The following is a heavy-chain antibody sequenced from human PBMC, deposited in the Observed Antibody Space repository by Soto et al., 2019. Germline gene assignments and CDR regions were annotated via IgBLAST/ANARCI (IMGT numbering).Heavy chain of an antibody. J-gene: IGHJ2*01. CDR2: IYPSGRA. CDR3: ARDYDVNTAVDYWYFDL. CDR1: GGSITNHY. Sequence: QVQLQESGPRLVTPSEPLTLTCSLSGGSITNHYWGWIRQPPGKGLEFIGRIYPSGRAHYNPSLQSRVTMSVDTSKNQFSLKVNSVTAADTAIYYCARDYDVNTAVDYWYFDLWGRGTLVTVSS. D-gene: IGHD5-18*01. V-gene: IGHV4-4*07.